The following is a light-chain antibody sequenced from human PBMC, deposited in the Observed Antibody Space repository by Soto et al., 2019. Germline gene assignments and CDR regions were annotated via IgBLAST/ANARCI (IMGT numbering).Light chain of an antibody. V-gene: IGKV3-20*01. J-gene: IGKJ1*01. CDR2: AAS. CDR1: QSIRSRH. Sequence: LWTQYPGPLSLSPGARGTPSRPRSQSIRSRHLAWYQQKPGQAPRLLIYAASTRATDIPDKFSGSGSGADFTLSISRLEPEDFAVYYCQHYDTSLRTFGPGTKVDI. CDR3: QHYDTSLRT.